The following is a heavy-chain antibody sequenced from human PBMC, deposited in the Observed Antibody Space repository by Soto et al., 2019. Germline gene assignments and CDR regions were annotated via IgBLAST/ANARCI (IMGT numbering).Heavy chain of an antibody. CDR2: IYPSGGST. CDR3: ALSGATPGYYFDY. J-gene: IGHJ4*02. Sequence: XSVKVCCKASVYTFTDYYMHWVRQAPGQGLEWMGIIYPSGGSTSYAQKFQGRVTMTRDTSTSTVYMELSSLRSEDTAVYYCALSGATPGYYFDYWRQGTLVTVSS. V-gene: IGHV1-46*01. D-gene: IGHD5-12*01. CDR1: VYTFTDYY.